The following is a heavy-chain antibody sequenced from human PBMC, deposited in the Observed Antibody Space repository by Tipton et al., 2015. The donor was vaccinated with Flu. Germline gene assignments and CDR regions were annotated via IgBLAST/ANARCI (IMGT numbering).Heavy chain of an antibody. Sequence: TLSLTCTVSGDSISSDYYWGWIRQLPGKGLEWIGTVSRTGSTIYNPSLKSRVTISIDTSKNQFSLKLSSVTAADTAVYYCARHTGDSVRGVIDYWGQGTLVTVSS. D-gene: IGHD3-10*02. CDR3: ARHTGDSVRGVIDY. CDR2: VSRTGST. CDR1: GDSISSDYY. J-gene: IGHJ4*02. V-gene: IGHV4-38-2*02.